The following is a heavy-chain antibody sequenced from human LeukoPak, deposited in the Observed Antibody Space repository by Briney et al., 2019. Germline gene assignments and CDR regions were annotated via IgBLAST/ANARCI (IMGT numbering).Heavy chain of an antibody. CDR3: AREATVTTAWGY. V-gene: IGHV1-2*02. CDR2: INPNSGGT. CDR1: GYTFTDYY. J-gene: IGHJ4*02. Sequence: ASVKVSCKASGYTFTDYYIHWVRQAPGQGLEWMGWINPNSGGTNYAQKFQGRVTMTRDTSISIAYMELSRLRSDDTAVYYCAREATVTTAWGYWGQGTLVTVSS. D-gene: IGHD4-17*01.